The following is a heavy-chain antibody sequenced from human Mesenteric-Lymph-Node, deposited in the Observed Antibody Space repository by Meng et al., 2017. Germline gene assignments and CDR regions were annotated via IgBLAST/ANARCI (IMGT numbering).Heavy chain of an antibody. J-gene: IGHJ2*01. V-gene: IGHV3-9*01. Sequence: GGSLRLSCAASGFTFDDYAMHWVRQAPGKGLEWVSGISWNSGSIGYADSVKGRFTISRDNAKNSLYLQMNSLRADDTAVYYCAREVIIAVAGYWYFDLWGRGTLVTVSS. CDR2: ISWNSGSI. CDR3: AREVIIAVAGYWYFDL. D-gene: IGHD6-19*01. CDR1: GFTFDDYA.